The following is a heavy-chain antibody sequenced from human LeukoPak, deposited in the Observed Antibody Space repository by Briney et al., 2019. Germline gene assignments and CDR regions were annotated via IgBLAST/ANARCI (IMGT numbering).Heavy chain of an antibody. CDR2: IYNSGRT. CDR1: GGSISSYY. Sequence: SETLSLTCTVSGGSISSYYWSWIRQPPGKGLEWIGYIYNSGRTNFNPSLKSRVTMSVDTSKNQFSLKLSSVTAADTAVYYCARRGAARRYDGMDVWAQGTTVTVSS. CDR3: ARRGAARRYDGMDV. J-gene: IGHJ6*02. D-gene: IGHD6-6*01. V-gene: IGHV4-59*01.